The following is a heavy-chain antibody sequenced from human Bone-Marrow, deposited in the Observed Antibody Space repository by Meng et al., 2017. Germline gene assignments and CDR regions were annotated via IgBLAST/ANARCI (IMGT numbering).Heavy chain of an antibody. D-gene: IGHD4-17*01. Sequence: LSLTCAASGFTFSGSAMHWVRQASGKGLEWVGRIRSKANSYATAYAASVKGRFTIPRDDSKNTAYLQMNSLKTEDTAVYYCTRPRTTVTGVQWFDPWGQGTLVTVSS. J-gene: IGHJ5*02. V-gene: IGHV3-73*01. CDR2: IRSKANSYAT. CDR1: GFTFSGSA. CDR3: TRPRTTVTGVQWFDP.